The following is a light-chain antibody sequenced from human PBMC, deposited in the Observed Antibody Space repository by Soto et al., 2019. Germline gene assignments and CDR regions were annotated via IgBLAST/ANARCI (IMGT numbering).Light chain of an antibody. CDR3: QQYGSSPHT. CDR2: GAS. J-gene: IGKJ2*01. Sequence: EIVLTQSPGTLSLSPGERATLSCRASQSVSSSYLAWYQQKPGQAPRLLIYGASSRATGIPDRFSGSGSGTDFTHTISRLEPEYFAVYYCQQYGSSPHTFGQGTKLEIK. CDR1: QSVSSSY. V-gene: IGKV3-20*01.